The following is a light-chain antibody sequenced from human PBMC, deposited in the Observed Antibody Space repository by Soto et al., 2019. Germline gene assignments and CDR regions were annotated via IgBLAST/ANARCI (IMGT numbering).Light chain of an antibody. V-gene: IGKV1-39*01. J-gene: IGKJ2*01. CDR1: QSINIY. Sequence: IQMTQSPSSLSASVGDSVTVTCRASQSINIYLNWYQQKPGKAPTLLIYGASSLQSGVPSRFTGGGSRTDFTLTISSLQPEDFDTYYCQKSYRSPYTFGQGTKLEIK. CDR2: GAS. CDR3: QKSYRSPYT.